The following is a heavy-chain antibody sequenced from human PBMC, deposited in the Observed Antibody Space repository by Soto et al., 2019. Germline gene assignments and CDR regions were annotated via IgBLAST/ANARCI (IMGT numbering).Heavy chain of an antibody. V-gene: IGHV4-39*01. CDR1: GGSISSSSYY. CDR3: ARRARPMGCSGGSCYDPYCNY. Sequence: QLQLQESGPGLVKPSETLSLTCTVSGGSISSSSYYWGWIRQPPGKGLEWIGSIYDSGSTYYNPSRNRHVTITVDTSKNQSYIKLSAVTAAVSAVYYCARRARPMGCSGGSCYDPYCNYWGQGTLVTVTS. D-gene: IGHD2-15*01. CDR2: IYDSGST. J-gene: IGHJ4*02.